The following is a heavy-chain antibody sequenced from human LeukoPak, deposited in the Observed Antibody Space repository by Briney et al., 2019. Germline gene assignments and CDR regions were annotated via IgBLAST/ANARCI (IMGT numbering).Heavy chain of an antibody. CDR2: ISYDGSNK. J-gene: IGHJ4*02. D-gene: IGHD3-3*01. V-gene: IGHV3-30-3*01. Sequence: GGSLRLSCAASGFTFSSYAMHWARQAPGKGLEWVAVISYDGSNKYYADSVKGRFTISRDNSKNTLYLQMNSLRAEDTAVYYCARDRDVATIFGVVIMSGFDYWGQGTLVTVSS. CDR1: GFTFSSYA. CDR3: ARDRDVATIFGVVIMSGFDY.